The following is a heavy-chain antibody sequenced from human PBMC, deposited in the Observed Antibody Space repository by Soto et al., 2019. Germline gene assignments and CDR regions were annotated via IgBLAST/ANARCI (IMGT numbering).Heavy chain of an antibody. D-gene: IGHD3-10*01. V-gene: IGHV4-30-4*01. Sequence: QVQLQESGPGLVKPSQTLSLTCTVSGGSISSADYYWSWIRQPPGKGLEWIGYFHSSGATYKDPSLXSXGXIXXDTSKNQISLKLDSVPAADTAVYYCATICFGAFDYWGHGTLVTVSS. J-gene: IGHJ4*01. CDR2: FHSSGAT. CDR1: GGSISSADYY. CDR3: ATICFGAFDY.